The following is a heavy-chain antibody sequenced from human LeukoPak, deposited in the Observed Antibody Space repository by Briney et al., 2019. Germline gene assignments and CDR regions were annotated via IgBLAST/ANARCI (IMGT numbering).Heavy chain of an antibody. CDR2: ISSSSSYI. J-gene: IGHJ4*02. CDR1: RFTFSSYS. CDR3: ARAEYYYDSSGYTFFDY. V-gene: IGHV3-21*01. D-gene: IGHD3-22*01. Sequence: SLRLSCAPSRFTFSSYSMNWVRQAPGKGLEWVSSISSSSSYIYYADSVKGRFTISRDNAKNSLYLQRNSLRAVDTAVYYCARAEYYYDSSGYTFFDYWGQGSLVTVYS.